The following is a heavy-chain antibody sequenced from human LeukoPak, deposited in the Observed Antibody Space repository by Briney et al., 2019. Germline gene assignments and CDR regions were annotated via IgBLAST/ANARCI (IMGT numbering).Heavy chain of an antibody. J-gene: IGHJ4*02. Sequence: GGSLRLSCAASGFTFNSYGMFWVRQAPGKGLEWVAFIWPDGSNKLYGDSVKGRFTISRDNSKNTVYLQMNSLTAEDTAVYYCARGGYSGTYYFDSWGQGTLVTVSS. CDR2: IWPDGSNK. CDR1: GFTFNSYG. CDR3: ARGGYSGTYYFDS. D-gene: IGHD1-26*01. V-gene: IGHV3-33*01.